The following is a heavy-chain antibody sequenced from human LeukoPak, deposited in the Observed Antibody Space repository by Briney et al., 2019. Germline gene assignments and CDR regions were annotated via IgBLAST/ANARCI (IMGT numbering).Heavy chain of an antibody. Sequence: PSETLSLTCTVSGGSISSSSYYWGWIRQPPGKGLEWIGSIYYSGSTYYNPSLKSRVTISVDRSKNQFSLKLSSVTAADTAVYYCARVSPYYDFWSGSGNFQHWGQGTLVTVSS. D-gene: IGHD3-3*01. CDR3: ARVSPYYDFWSGSGNFQH. V-gene: IGHV4-39*07. CDR1: GGSISSSSYY. J-gene: IGHJ1*01. CDR2: IYYSGST.